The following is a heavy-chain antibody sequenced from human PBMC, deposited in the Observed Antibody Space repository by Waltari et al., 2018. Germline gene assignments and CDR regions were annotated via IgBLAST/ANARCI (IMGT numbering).Heavy chain of an antibody. CDR2: SYYSRST. CDR3: ASLTGLGIAAYYFDY. V-gene: IGHV4-59*11. J-gene: IGHJ4*02. D-gene: IGHD6-13*01. CDR1: GGSISSHF. Sequence: QVQLQESGPGLVKPSETLSLTCTVSGGSISSHFWSGFRQPPGKELEWIGSSYYSRSTVYRPSLKSRVTISVDASKVLFSLTLSYVTAAETAVYYCASLTGLGIAAYYFDYWGQGTLVTVSS.